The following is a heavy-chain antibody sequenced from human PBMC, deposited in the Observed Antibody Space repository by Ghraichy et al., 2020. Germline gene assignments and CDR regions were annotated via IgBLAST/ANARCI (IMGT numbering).Heavy chain of an antibody. J-gene: IGHJ4*02. Sequence: GGSLRLSCAASGFTFSSYAMSWVRQAPGKGLEWVSGFSGSGGSTYYADSVKGRFTISRDNSKNTLYLQMNSLRAEDTAVYFCAKETLAYCGGDCYSKCFDYWGQGTLVTVSS. CDR3: AKETLAYCGGDCYSKCFDY. CDR1: GFTFSSYA. CDR2: FSGSGGST. D-gene: IGHD2-21*02. V-gene: IGHV3-23*01.